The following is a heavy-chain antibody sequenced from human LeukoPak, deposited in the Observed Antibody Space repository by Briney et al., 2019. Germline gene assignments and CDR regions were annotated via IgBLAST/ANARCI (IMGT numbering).Heavy chain of an antibody. Sequence: PSGTLSLTCAVSGGSISNINWWTWVRQPPGKGLEWIGEIYHSGSTNYNPSLKSRVTISLDKSKNQFSLNLSSVTAADTAVYYCASLELAAYYFDYWGQGTLVTVSS. J-gene: IGHJ4*02. V-gene: IGHV4-4*02. CDR2: IYHSGST. CDR3: ASLELAAYYFDY. D-gene: IGHD3-3*01. CDR1: GGSISNINW.